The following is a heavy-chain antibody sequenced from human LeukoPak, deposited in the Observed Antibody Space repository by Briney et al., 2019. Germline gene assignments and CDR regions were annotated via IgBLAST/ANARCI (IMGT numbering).Heavy chain of an antibody. D-gene: IGHD6-19*01. CDR1: GFTFSSYG. CDR2: ISYDGSNK. J-gene: IGHJ4*02. Sequence: GRSLRLSCAASGFTFSSYGMHWVRQAPGKGLEWVAVISYDGSNKYYADSVKGRFTISRDNSKNTLYLQMNSLRAEDTAVYYCAREAGYSSGWFGEKEEGYFDYWGQGTLVTVSS. V-gene: IGHV3-30*03. CDR3: AREAGYSSGWFGEKEEGYFDY.